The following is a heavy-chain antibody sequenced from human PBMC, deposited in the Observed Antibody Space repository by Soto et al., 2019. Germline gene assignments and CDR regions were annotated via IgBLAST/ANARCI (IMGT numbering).Heavy chain of an antibody. V-gene: IGHV3-21*01. CDR2: ISSDSDSI. Sequence: EMQLVESGGGLVKPGESLRLSCEASGLSFEMYHMNWVRQAPGKGLEWVSSISSDSDSIFYGDSVKGRFIISRDNAKNSLFLQMTSLSGDDPAVYYCARPRFGSFSGSDVVDLWGQGTPVTVSS. CDR1: GLSFEMYH. CDR3: ARPRFGSFSGSDVVDL. J-gene: IGHJ5*02. D-gene: IGHD1-26*01.